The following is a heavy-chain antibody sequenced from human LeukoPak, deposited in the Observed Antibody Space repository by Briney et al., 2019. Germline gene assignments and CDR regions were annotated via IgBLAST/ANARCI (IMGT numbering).Heavy chain of an antibody. CDR3: ARGYCSGGSCYSYYYYNYMDV. D-gene: IGHD2-15*01. CDR2: IYHSGST. CDR1: GYSISSGYY. V-gene: IGHV4-38-2*02. J-gene: IGHJ6*03. Sequence: KTSETLSLTCTVSGYSISSGYYWDWIRQPPGKGLEWIGNIYHSGSTYYNPSLKSRVTISVDTSKNQFSLKLSSVTAADTAVYYCARGYCSGGSCYSYYYYNYMDVWGKGTTVAVSS.